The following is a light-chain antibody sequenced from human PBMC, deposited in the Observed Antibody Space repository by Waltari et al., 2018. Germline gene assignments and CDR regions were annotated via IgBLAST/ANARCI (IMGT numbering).Light chain of an antibody. CDR3: QESYTAPRT. J-gene: IGKJ1*01. CDR1: QTIHSY. CDR2: AAT. Sequence: DIQMTQSPSSLSASVGDSVTITYRASQTIHSYLNWYQQKSGKAPKLLIYAATNLHSGVPSRFSGSGSGTEFTLTITRLQPEDFATYYCQESYTAPRTCGPGTRV. V-gene: IGKV1-39*01.